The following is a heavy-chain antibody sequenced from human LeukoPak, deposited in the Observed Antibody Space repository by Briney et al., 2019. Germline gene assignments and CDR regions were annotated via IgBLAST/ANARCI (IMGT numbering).Heavy chain of an antibody. CDR3: AKDGGHCSGGSCYRFDY. Sequence: GGSLRLSCAASGFTFSSYGMHWVRQAPRKGLEWVAVISYDGSNKYYADSVKGRFTISRDNSKNTLYLQVNSLRAEDTAVYYCAKDGGHCSGGSCYRFDYWGQGTLVTVSS. CDR2: ISYDGSNK. J-gene: IGHJ4*02. V-gene: IGHV3-30*18. CDR1: GFTFSSYG. D-gene: IGHD2-15*01.